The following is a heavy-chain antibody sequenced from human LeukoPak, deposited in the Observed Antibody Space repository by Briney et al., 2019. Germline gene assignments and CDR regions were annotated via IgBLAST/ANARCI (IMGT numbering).Heavy chain of an antibody. CDR3: TLYNY. V-gene: IGHV1-3*03. J-gene: IGHJ4*02. D-gene: IGHD2-2*02. CDR2: INPDNGYT. Sequence: ASVKVSCKASGYTFTSYDINWVRQAPGQRLEWLGCINPDNGYTTYSQEFQGRVTITRDTSASTAYMELSSLRSEDLAVYYCTLYNYWGQGTLVTVSS. CDR1: GYTFTSYD.